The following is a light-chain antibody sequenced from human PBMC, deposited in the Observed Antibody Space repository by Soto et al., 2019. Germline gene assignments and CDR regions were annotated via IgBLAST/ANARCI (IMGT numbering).Light chain of an antibody. Sequence: EIVMTQSPATLSLSPGERATLSCRASQSVSSNLAWYQQKPGQAPRLLIYGASTRATGIPARFSGSGSGTEFTLTISSLQSADYAVYYYQLYNTRPLTFGGGTNVEIK. J-gene: IGKJ4*01. CDR3: QLYNTRPLT. V-gene: IGKV3-15*01. CDR1: QSVSSN. CDR2: GAS.